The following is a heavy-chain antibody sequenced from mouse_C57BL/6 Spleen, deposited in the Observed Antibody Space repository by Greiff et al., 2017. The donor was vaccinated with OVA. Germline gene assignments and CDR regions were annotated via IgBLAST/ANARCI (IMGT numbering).Heavy chain of an antibody. CDR1: GYSFTGYY. J-gene: IGHJ1*03. CDR3: ASGREGYFDV. V-gene: IGHV1-42*01. Sequence: EVKLMESGPELVKPGASVKISCKASGYSFTGYYMNWVKQSPEKSLEWIGEINPSTGGTTYNQKFKAKATLTVDKSSSTAYMQLKSLTSEDSAVYYCASGREGYFDVWGTGTTVTVSS. CDR2: INPSTGGT.